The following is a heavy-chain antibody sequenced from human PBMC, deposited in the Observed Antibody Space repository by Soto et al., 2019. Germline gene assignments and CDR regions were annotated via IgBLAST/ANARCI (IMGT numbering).Heavy chain of an antibody. CDR3: ARDRGYYDSSGLHWFDP. J-gene: IGHJ5*02. V-gene: IGHV1-69*13. D-gene: IGHD3-22*01. CDR1: GGTFSSYA. Sequence: SVKVSCKASGGTFSSYAISWVRQAPGQGLEWMGGIIPIFGTANYAQKFQGRVTITADESTSTAYMELSSLRSEDTAVYYCARDRGYYDSSGLHWFDPWGQGTLVTVYS. CDR2: IIPIFGTA.